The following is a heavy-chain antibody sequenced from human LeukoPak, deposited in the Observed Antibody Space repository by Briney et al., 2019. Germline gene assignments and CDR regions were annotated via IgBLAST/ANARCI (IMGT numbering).Heavy chain of an antibody. Sequence: GGSLRLSCVVSGFPFTNAWMSWVRQAPGKGLEWVGRIKSRTDGGTADYAAPVRGRFTMWRDDARSALYLQMNSLQTEDTAVYYCTPDLMDVWGKGTTVTVSS. CDR3: TPDLMDV. J-gene: IGHJ6*03. CDR2: IKSRTDGGTA. V-gene: IGHV3-15*01. CDR1: GFPFTNAW.